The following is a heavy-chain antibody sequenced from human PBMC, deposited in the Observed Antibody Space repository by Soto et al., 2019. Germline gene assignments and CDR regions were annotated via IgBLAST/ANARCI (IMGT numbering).Heavy chain of an antibody. J-gene: IGHJ4*02. Sequence: EVQLLESGGGLVQPGGSLRLSCAASGFTFSSYAMSWVRQAPGKGLEWVSAISGSGGSTYYADSVKGRFTISRDNSKNTRYLQMTSLRGEDTAVYYCAKEYEYSSGWERIDYWGQGTLVTVSS. CDR3: AKEYEYSSGWERIDY. D-gene: IGHD6-19*01. CDR2: ISGSGGST. V-gene: IGHV3-23*01. CDR1: GFTFSSYA.